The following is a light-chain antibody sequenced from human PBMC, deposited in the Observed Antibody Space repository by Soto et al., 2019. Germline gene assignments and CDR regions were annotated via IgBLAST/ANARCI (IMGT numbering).Light chain of an antibody. CDR3: LQDYNYPRT. J-gene: IGKJ1*01. CDR2: AAS. Sequence: AIQITQSPSSLSASVGDRGTITCRASQGIRNDLGWYQQKPGKAPKLLIYAASSLQSGVPSRFSGSGSGTDFTLTISSLKPEDFATYYCLQDYNYPRTFGHGTKVDI. CDR1: QGIRND. V-gene: IGKV1-6*01.